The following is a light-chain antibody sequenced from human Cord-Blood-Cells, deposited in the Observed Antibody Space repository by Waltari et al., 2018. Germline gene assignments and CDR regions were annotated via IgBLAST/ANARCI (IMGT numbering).Light chain of an antibody. CDR2: DVS. J-gene: IGLJ2*01. V-gene: IGLV2-14*01. Sequence: QSALTQPASVSGSPGQSITISCPGTSSDVGGYNYFSWYQQHPGKAPKLMIYDVSNRSSGVSNRFSGSKSGNTASLTISGLQAEDEADYYCSSYTSSSTRVFGGGTKLTVL. CDR3: SSYTSSSTRV. CDR1: SSDVGGYNY.